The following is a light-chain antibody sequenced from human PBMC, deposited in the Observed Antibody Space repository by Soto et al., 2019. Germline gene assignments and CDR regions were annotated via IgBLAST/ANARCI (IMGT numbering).Light chain of an antibody. V-gene: IGKV3-11*01. CDR1: QSVSSY. Sequence: ESVWTQSPATLSLSPGERATLSCWASQSVSSYLAWYQQKPGKAPRLLIYDASNRATGIPARFSGSGSGTDFTLPISSLEPEDLAVYYCQQRSNWPGTFGQGTKVDI. CDR3: QQRSNWPGT. CDR2: DAS. J-gene: IGKJ1*01.